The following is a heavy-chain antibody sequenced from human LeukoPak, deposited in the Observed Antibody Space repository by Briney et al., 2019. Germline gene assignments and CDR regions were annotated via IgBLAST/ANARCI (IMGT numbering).Heavy chain of an antibody. CDR2: FYYSGST. D-gene: IGHD5-18*01. J-gene: IGHJ4*02. V-gene: IGHV4-39*01. CDR1: GGSISSSSYY. CDR3: AAQPNADTAMVV. Sequence: SETLSLTCTVSGGSISSSSYYWGWIRQPPGKGLEWIGSFYYSGSTYYNPSLKSRVTRSIDTSKDQFSLKVNSVTAADTAVYYYAAQPNADTAMVVWGQGTPVTVSS.